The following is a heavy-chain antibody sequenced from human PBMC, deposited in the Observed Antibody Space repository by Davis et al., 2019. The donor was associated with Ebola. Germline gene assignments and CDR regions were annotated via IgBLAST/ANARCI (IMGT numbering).Heavy chain of an antibody. CDR1: GGSISSSSYY. V-gene: IGHV4-31*03. CDR2: IYYSGST. D-gene: IGHD4-17*01. Sequence: SETLSLTCTVSGGSISSSSYYWGWIRQHPGKGLEWIGYIYYSGSTYYNPSLKSRVTITVDTSKNQFSLKLSSVTAADTAVYYCATHMTTVTTGWFDPWGQGTLVTVSS. CDR3: ATHMTTVTTGWFDP. J-gene: IGHJ5*02.